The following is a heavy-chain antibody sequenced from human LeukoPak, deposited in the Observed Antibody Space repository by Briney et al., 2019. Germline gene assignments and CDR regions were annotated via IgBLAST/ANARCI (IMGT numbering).Heavy chain of an antibody. J-gene: IGHJ4*02. V-gene: IGHV1-69*13. CDR1: GGTFSSYA. Sequence: SVKLSCKTYGGTFSSYAISWVRQAPGQGLEWMGGIIPIFGTANYAQKFQGRVTITADESTSTAYMELSSLRSEDTAVYYCARAHCGGDCYSSERYYFDYWGQGTLVTVSS. CDR3: ARAHCGGDCYSSERYYFDY. CDR2: IIPIFGTA. D-gene: IGHD2-21*02.